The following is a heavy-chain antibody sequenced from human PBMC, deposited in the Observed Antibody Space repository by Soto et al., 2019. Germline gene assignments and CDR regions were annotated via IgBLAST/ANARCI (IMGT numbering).Heavy chain of an antibody. D-gene: IGHD2-2*02. Sequence: SVKVSCKASGGTFSSYAISWVRQAPGQGLEWMGGIIPIFGTANYAQKFQGRVTITADESTSTAYMELSSLRSEDTAVYYCARELGYCSSTSCYTDFDYWGQGTLVTVSS. CDR1: GGTFSSYA. CDR2: IIPIFGTA. V-gene: IGHV1-69*13. J-gene: IGHJ4*02. CDR3: ARELGYCSSTSCYTDFDY.